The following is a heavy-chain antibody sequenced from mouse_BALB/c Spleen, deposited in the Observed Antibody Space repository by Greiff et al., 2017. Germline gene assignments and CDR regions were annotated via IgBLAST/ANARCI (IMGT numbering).Heavy chain of an antibody. J-gene: IGHJ1*01. CDR1: GDSITSGY. D-gene: IGHD2-1*01. CDR3: ARFKLPHYGNYYWYFDV. Sequence: EVKLQESGPSLVKPSQTLSLTCSVTGDSITSGYWNWIRKFPGNKLEYMGYISYSGSTYYNPSLKSRISITRDTSKNQYYLQLNSVTTEDTATYYCARFKLPHYGNYYWYFDVWGAGTTVTVSS. V-gene: IGHV3-8*02. CDR2: ISYSGST.